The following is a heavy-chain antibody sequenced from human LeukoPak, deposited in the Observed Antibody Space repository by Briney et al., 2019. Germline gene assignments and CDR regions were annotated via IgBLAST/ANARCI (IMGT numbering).Heavy chain of an antibody. D-gene: IGHD6-19*01. CDR3: VRGDPHFSYNNDWYGKKFDY. J-gene: IGHJ4*02. Sequence: GGSLRLSCVVSGLTFSSYSMSWVRQAPGKGLEWVAVISYDGKNETYADSVKGRFTISRDTSRNTLSLQMNSLRTEDTAVYYCVRGDPHFSYNNDWYGKKFDYWGQGTLVTVSS. CDR1: GLTFSSYS. CDR2: ISYDGKNE. V-gene: IGHV3-30*04.